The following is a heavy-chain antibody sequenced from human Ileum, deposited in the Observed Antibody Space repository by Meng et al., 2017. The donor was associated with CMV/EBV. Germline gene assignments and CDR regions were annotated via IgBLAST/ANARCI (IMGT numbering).Heavy chain of an antibody. CDR3: ATERGGTSSLARPFDT. V-gene: IGHV3-66*02. J-gene: IGHJ4*02. Sequence: SGFAVASNNRNGVRQAPGKGVEWVWVIDRGDSIYCTDTVKSRVNISRDKSKNTLYILMSSLRTKDTAVYYCATERGGTSSLARPFDTWGQGILVTVSS. CDR1: GFAVASNN. CDR2: IDRGDSI. D-gene: IGHD2-8*01.